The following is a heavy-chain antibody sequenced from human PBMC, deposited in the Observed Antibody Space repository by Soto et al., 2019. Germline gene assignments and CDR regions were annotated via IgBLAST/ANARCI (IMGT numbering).Heavy chain of an antibody. CDR3: AKAPYCGGDCYGFDY. D-gene: IGHD2-21*02. CDR1: GFTLSSYA. V-gene: IGHV3-23*01. J-gene: IGHJ4*02. CDR2: ISGSGGST. Sequence: PGRSMRLSCAASGFTLSSYAMSWVRQATGKGLEWVSAISGSGGSTYYADSVKGRFTISRDNSKNTLYLQMNSLRAEDTAVYYCAKAPYCGGDCYGFDYWGQGTLVTVSS.